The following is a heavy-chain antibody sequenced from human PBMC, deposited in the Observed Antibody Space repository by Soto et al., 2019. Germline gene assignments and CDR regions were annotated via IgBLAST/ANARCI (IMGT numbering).Heavy chain of an antibody. J-gene: IGHJ4*02. V-gene: IGHV4-31*03. CDR2: ICYSGST. CDR3: ARYSSSWYYFDY. D-gene: IGHD6-13*01. Sequence: QVQLQESGPGLVKPSQTLSLTCTVSGGSISSGGYYWSWIRQHPGKGLEWIGYICYSGSTYYNPSLKSRVTISVDTSKNQFSLKLSSVTAADTAVYYCARYSSSWYYFDYWGQGTLVTVSS. CDR1: GGSISSGGYY.